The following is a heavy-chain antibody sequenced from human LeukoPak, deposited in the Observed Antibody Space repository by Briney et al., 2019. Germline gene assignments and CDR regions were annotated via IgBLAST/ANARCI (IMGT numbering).Heavy chain of an antibody. CDR2: INPSGGST. J-gene: IGHJ5*02. D-gene: IGHD3-3*01. CDR1: GYTFTSCY. V-gene: IGHV1-46*01. CDR3: ARGGGGSGYYNWSFLDP. Sequence: ASVKVSCKASGYTFTSCYMHWVRQAPGQGLEWMGIINPSGGSTSYAQKFQGRVTMTRDMSTSTVYMELSSLSSEDTAVYYCARGGGGSGYYNWSFLDPWGQGTLVTVSS.